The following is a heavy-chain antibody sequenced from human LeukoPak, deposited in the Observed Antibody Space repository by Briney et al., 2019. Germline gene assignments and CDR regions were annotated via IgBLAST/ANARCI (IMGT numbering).Heavy chain of an antibody. V-gene: IGHV3-30*02. D-gene: IGHD3-22*01. CDR1: GLNFGAYG. J-gene: IGHJ4*02. Sequence: GGSLRLSCAASGLNFGAYGMHWVRQAPPKGLEWVASIWNDATTQYYADSVKGRFTTSRDNSKKTLHLQMNSLTAEDTAVYYCATDGPHHDLDNWGQGVLVTVSS. CDR3: ATDGPHHDLDN. CDR2: IWNDATTQ.